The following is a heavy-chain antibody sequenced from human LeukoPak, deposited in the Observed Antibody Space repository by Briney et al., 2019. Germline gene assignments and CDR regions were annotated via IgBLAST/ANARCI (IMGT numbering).Heavy chain of an antibody. CDR3: ARVLDYDILTGESDY. CDR1: GYTFTSYG. CDR2: ISAYNGNT. V-gene: IGHV1-18*01. J-gene: IGHJ4*02. Sequence: ASVKVSCKASGYTFTSYGISWVRQAPGQGLEWMGWISAYNGNTNYAQKLQGRVTMTTDTSTSTAYMKLRSLRSDETAVYYCARVLDYDILTGESDYWGQGTLVTVSS. D-gene: IGHD3-9*01.